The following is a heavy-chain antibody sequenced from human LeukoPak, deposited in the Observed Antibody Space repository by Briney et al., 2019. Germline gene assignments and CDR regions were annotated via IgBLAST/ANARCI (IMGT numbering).Heavy chain of an antibody. Sequence: ASVKVSCKASGYTFTGYYMHWVRQAPGQGLEWMGWINPNSGGTNYAQKFQGRVNMTRDTSISTAYMELSRLRSDDTAVYYCARGGGQDGYNEGVPWSYWGQGTLVTVSS. CDR1: GYTFTGYY. CDR2: INPNSGGT. CDR3: ARGGGQDGYNEGVPWSY. V-gene: IGHV1-2*02. J-gene: IGHJ4*02. D-gene: IGHD5-24*01.